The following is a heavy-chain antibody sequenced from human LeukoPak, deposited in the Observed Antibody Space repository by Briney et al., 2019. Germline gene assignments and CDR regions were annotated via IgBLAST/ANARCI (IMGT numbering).Heavy chain of an antibody. CDR2: IYTSGST. V-gene: IGHV4-4*07. CDR1: GGSISSYY. D-gene: IGHD6-19*01. Sequence: PSETLSLTCTVSGGSISSYYWSWIRQPAGKGLEWIGRIYTSGSTNYNPALKSRITLSVDTSKNEFSLKMSSVTAADTAVYYCAAGRQWLVYDFWGQGALVTVSS. J-gene: IGHJ4*02. CDR3: AAGRQWLVYDF.